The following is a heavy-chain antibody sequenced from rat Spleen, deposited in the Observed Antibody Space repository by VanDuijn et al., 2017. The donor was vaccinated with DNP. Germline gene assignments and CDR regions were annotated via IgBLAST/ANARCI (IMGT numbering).Heavy chain of an antibody. CDR3: ASANWGYYWYFDF. CDR2: IDAGSGST. J-gene: IGHJ1*01. V-gene: IGHV1-43*01. D-gene: IGHD5-1*01. CDR1: GYTFASYY. Sequence: QVQLQQSGAELAKPGSSVKISCKASGYTFASYYVSWIKQTTGQGLDYIGYIDAGSGSTNYNEKFRGKATLTVDKSSSTAFLPLSSLTPDDSAVYYCASANWGYYWYFDFWGPGTMVTVSS.